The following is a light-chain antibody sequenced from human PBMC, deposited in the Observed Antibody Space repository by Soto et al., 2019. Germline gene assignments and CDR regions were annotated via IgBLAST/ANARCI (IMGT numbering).Light chain of an antibody. J-gene: IGKJ2*01. CDR3: HQYGGLVRHT. CDR2: GAS. Sequence: EIVLTQSPGTLSLSPGERVTLSCRASQSVSSSYLAWYQQKPGQAPRLLIYGASSRATGIPDRFSGSRSGTGFTLTISRLEPEDFAVYYCHQYGGLVRHTFGQGTKLEI. CDR1: QSVSSSY. V-gene: IGKV3-20*01.